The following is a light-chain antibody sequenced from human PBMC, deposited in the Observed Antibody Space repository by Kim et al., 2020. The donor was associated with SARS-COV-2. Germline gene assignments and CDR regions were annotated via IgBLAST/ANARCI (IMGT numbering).Light chain of an antibody. Sequence: GTVSHTCGLSSGSVSTSYYPSWYQQTPGQAPRTLIYSTNTRSSGVPDRFSGSILGNKAALTITGAQADDESDYYCVLYMGSVIWVFGGGTKLTVL. V-gene: IGLV8-61*01. CDR2: STN. J-gene: IGLJ3*02. CDR1: SGSVSTSYY. CDR3: VLYMGSVIWV.